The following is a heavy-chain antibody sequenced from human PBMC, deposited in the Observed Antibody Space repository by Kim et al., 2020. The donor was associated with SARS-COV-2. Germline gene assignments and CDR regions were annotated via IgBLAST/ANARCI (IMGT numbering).Heavy chain of an antibody. CDR2: ISSSSSYI. D-gene: IGHD1-26*01. Sequence: GGSLRLSCAASGFTFSSYSMNWVRQAPGKGLEWVSSISSSSSYIYYADSVKGRFTLSRDNAKNSLYLQMNSLRAEDTAVYYCAREAWELQSYGMDVWGQGTTVTVSS. CDR3: AREAWELQSYGMDV. J-gene: IGHJ6*02. V-gene: IGHV3-21*01. CDR1: GFTFSSYS.